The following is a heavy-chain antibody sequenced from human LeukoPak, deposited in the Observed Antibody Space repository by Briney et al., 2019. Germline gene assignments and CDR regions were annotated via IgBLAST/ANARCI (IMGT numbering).Heavy chain of an antibody. CDR3: AKDPRLLWFGELLEYYFDY. V-gene: IGHV3-72*01. CDR2: SRNKASSYTT. CDR1: GFKLSDHY. D-gene: IGHD3-10*01. Sequence: GSLRLPWAASGFKLSDHYIDWVRQAPGKGVEWVGRSRNKASSYTTEYAASVEGRFTISRDVSESSLYLQMNSLRAEDTAVYYYAKDPRLLWFGELLEYYFDYWGQGTLVTVSS. J-gene: IGHJ4*02.